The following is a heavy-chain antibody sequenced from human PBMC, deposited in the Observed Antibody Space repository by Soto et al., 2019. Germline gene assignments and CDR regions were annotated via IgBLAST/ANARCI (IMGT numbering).Heavy chain of an antibody. D-gene: IGHD5-18*01. CDR3: ARQIYDADTGPNFQYYFDA. CDR1: GYSFAGYW. CDR2: IDPSDSQT. Sequence: PGESLNLSCKGSGYSFAGYWITWVRQKPGKGLEWMGRIDPSDSQTYYSPSFRGHVTISATKSITTVFLQWSSLRASDTAMYYCARQIYDADTGPNFQYYFDAWGQGTPVTVSS. J-gene: IGHJ4*02. V-gene: IGHV5-10-1*01.